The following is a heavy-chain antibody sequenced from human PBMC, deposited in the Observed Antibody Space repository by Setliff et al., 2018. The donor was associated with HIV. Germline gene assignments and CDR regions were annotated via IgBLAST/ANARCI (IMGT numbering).Heavy chain of an antibody. CDR3: ARVSSTYWYSIFRNYYYHMDV. CDR1: GASISSFY. V-gene: IGHV4-4*07. CDR2: VHSDGTS. Sequence: SETLSLTCSVSGASISSFYWSWMRQSAGKGLEWIGRVHSDGTSNYNPSLKSRVTMSLDTSKSQFSLKLSSVTAADTAVYYCARVSSTYWYSIFRNYYYHMDVWGKGTTVTVSS. D-gene: IGHD2-8*02. J-gene: IGHJ6*03.